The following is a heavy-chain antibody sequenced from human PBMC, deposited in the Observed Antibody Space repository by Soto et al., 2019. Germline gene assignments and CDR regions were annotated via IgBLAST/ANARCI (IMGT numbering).Heavy chain of an antibody. J-gene: IGHJ3*02. CDR2: ISYDGSNK. Sequence: GGSLRLSXAASGFTFSSYGMHWVRQAPGKGLEWVAVISYDGSNKYYADSVKGRFTISRDNSKNTLYLQMNSLRAEDTAVYYCAKDYLRLRLGELSGVAFDIWGQGTMVTVSS. CDR1: GFTFSSYG. V-gene: IGHV3-30*18. D-gene: IGHD3-16*02. CDR3: AKDYLRLRLGELSGVAFDI.